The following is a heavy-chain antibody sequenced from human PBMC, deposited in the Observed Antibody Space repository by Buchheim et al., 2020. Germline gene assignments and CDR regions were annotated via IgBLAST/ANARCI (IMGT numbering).Heavy chain of an antibody. V-gene: IGHV4-31*03. CDR1: GGSISSGGYY. CDR2: IYYSGST. Sequence: QVQLQESGPGLVKPSQTLSLTCTVSGGSISSGGYYWSWIRQHPGKGLEWIGYIYYSGSTYYNPSLKSRVTISVDTSQNPFSLKLSSVTAADTAVYYCARYPALAYCGGDCYSTYSFDYWGQGTL. D-gene: IGHD2-21*02. CDR3: ARYPALAYCGGDCYSTYSFDY. J-gene: IGHJ4*02.